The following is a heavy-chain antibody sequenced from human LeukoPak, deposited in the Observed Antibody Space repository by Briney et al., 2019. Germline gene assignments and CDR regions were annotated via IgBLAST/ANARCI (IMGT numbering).Heavy chain of an antibody. J-gene: IGHJ4*02. V-gene: IGHV1-2*02. CDR1: GYTFTGYY. Sequence: ASVKVSCKASGYTFTGYYMHWVRQAPGQGLEWMGWINPNSGGTNYAQKFQGGVTMTRDTSISTAYMELSRLRSDDTAVYYCARGQNLRVGAPPGYWGQGTLVTVSS. D-gene: IGHD1-26*01. CDR2: INPNSGGT. CDR3: ARGQNLRVGAPPGY.